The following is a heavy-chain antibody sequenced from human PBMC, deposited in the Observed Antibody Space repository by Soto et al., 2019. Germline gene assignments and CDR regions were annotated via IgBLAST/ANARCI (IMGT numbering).Heavy chain of an antibody. CDR2: ISGNGGST. Sequence: PGGSLRLSCAASGFIFSNYAMSWVRQAPGKGLEWVSSISGNGGSTYYTDSVRGRFTISRDNSKNTLYLQMNSLRAEDTAIYYCAKDFGYFARGAFDIWGQGTMVTVSS. CDR1: GFIFSNYA. CDR3: AKDFGYFARGAFDI. J-gene: IGHJ3*02. V-gene: IGHV3-23*01. D-gene: IGHD3-9*01.